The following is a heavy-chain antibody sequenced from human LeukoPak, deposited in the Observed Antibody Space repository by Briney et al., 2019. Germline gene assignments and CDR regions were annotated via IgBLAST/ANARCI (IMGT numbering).Heavy chain of an antibody. CDR1: GGSISSYY. D-gene: IGHD4-17*01. J-gene: IGHJ6*02. V-gene: IGHV4-59*01. Sequence: SETLSLTCTVSGGSISSYYWSWIRQPPGEGLEWIGYIYYSGSTNYNPSLKSRVTISVDTSKNQFSLKLSSVTAADTAVYYCARDRYGDYVFSIADYYYGMDVWGQGTTVTVSS. CDR2: IYYSGST. CDR3: ARDRYGDYVFSIADYYYGMDV.